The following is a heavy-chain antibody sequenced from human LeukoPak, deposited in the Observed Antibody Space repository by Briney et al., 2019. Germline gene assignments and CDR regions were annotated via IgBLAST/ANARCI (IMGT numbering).Heavy chain of an antibody. CDR3: AKSYNGYESKPDY. Sequence: GGSLRLSCAASGFTFSSCAMNWVRQAPGKGLEWVSAISGGGGSTYYADSVKGRFTISRDNSKITLYLQMNSLRAEDTAVYYCAKSYNGYESKPDYWGQGTLVTVSS. CDR2: ISGGGGST. D-gene: IGHD5-12*01. J-gene: IGHJ4*02. CDR1: GFTFSSCA. V-gene: IGHV3-23*01.